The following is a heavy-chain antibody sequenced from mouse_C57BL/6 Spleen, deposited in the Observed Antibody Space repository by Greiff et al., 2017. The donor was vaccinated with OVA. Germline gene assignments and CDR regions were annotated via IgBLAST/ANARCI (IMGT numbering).Heavy chain of an antibody. CDR1: GYAFSSSW. D-gene: IGHD1-3*01. V-gene: IGHV1-82*01. CDR3: AREVGGSYYFDY. J-gene: IGHJ2*01. CDR2: IYPGDGDT. Sequence: VQLQQSGPELVKPGASVKISCKASGYAFSSSWMNWVKQRPGKGLEWIGRIYPGDGDTNYNGKFKGKATLTADKSSSTAYMQLSSLTSEDSAVYFCAREVGGSYYFDYWGKGTTLTVSS.